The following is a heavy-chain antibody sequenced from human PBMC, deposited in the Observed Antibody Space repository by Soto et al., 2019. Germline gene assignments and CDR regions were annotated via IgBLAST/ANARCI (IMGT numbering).Heavy chain of an antibody. CDR1: GYTFTSYD. V-gene: IGHV1-8*01. Sequence: ASVKVSCKASGYTFTSYDINWVRQATGQGLEWMGWMNPNSGNTDYAQKIQGRVTMTRNTSISTAYMELRSLRSEDTAVYYCARDMGSGKFFDYWGQGTLVTVSS. D-gene: IGHD6-19*01. CDR2: MNPNSGNT. J-gene: IGHJ4*02. CDR3: ARDMGSGKFFDY.